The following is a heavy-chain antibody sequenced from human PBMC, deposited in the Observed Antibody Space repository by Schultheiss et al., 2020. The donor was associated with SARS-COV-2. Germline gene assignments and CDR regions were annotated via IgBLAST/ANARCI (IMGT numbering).Heavy chain of an antibody. CDR1: GFTFGTYN. V-gene: IGHV3-23*01. Sequence: GGSLRLSCAASGFTFGTYNMHWVRQAPGKGLEFVASIRSSGRDIYYADSMQGRFTISRDNSKNTLYLQMNSLRAEDTAVYYCAKPSNDYGDYAKWGQGTLVTVSS. CDR3: AKPSNDYGDYAK. CDR2: IRSSGRDI. J-gene: IGHJ4*02. D-gene: IGHD4-17*01.